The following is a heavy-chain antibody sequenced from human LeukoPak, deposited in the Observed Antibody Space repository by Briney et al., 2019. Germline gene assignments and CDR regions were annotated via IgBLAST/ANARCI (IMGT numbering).Heavy chain of an antibody. J-gene: IGHJ6*02. V-gene: IGHV3-23*01. CDR1: GFPFRRFA. D-gene: IGHD3-10*01. Sequence: HPGGSLRLSCAASGFPFRRFAMSWVRQAPGKGLEWVSGISIGGTNTYYADSVKGRYTISRDDSKNTLHLQMSSLRAEDTAVYYCADMVRGVIVFGMDLWGQGTTVTVSS. CDR2: ISIGGTNT. CDR3: ADMVRGVIVFGMDL.